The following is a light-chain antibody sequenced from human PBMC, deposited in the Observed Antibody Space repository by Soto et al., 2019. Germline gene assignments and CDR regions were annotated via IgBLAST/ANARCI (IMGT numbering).Light chain of an antibody. CDR2: WAS. V-gene: IGKV4-1*01. CDR1: QSVLYSSNNKNY. J-gene: IGKJ1*01. Sequence: DIVMTQSPASLAVSLGERATINCKSSQSVLYSSNNKNYLAWYQQKPGQPPKLLIYWASTRESGVPDRFSGSGSGTDFTLTISSLQAEDVAVYYCQQFYTTPVTFGQGTKVDIK. CDR3: QQFYTTPVT.